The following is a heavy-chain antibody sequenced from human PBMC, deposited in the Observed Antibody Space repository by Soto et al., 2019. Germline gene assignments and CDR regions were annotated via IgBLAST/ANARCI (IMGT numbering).Heavy chain of an antibody. V-gene: IGHV1-69*06. CDR2: IIPMFGTT. D-gene: IGHD1-26*01. Sequence: QAQLVQSGAEVKRPGSSVKVSCKASGGTFNSYAVSWVRQAPGQGLEWIGGIIPMFGTTKYAQKFQGRVTITADKSTSTAYMELSSLKSEDMAIFYCARARSNYAFNYALDVWGQGTAVIVSS. CDR1: GGTFNSYA. CDR3: ARARSNYAFNYALDV. J-gene: IGHJ6*02.